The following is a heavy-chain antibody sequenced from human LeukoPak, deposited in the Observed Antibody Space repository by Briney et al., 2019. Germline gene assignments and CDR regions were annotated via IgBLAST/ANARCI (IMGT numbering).Heavy chain of an antibody. CDR2: ISWDSGSI. D-gene: IGHD7-27*01. J-gene: IGHJ3*02. Sequence: PGGSLRLSCAASGFTFDDYAMHWVRQAPGKGLEWVSGISWDSGSIGYADSVKGRFTISRDKAQNSLYLQMNSLRAEDMALYYCAASVTGDLGDAFDIWGQGTMVTVSS. CDR3: AASVTGDLGDAFDI. V-gene: IGHV3-9*03. CDR1: GFTFDDYA.